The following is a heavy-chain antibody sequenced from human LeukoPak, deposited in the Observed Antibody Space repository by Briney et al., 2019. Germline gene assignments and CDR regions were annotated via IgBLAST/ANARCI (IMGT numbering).Heavy chain of an antibody. V-gene: IGHV3-9*01. CDR1: GFTFDDYA. Sequence: GRSLRLSCAASGFTFDDYAMHWVRQAPGKGLEWVSGISWNSGSIGYADSVKGRFTISRDNAKNYLYLQMNSLRAEDTALYYCAKSTGGAVYYYYYGMDVWGQGTTATVSS. J-gene: IGHJ6*02. D-gene: IGHD2-2*01. CDR3: AKSTGGAVYYYYYGMDV. CDR2: ISWNSGSI.